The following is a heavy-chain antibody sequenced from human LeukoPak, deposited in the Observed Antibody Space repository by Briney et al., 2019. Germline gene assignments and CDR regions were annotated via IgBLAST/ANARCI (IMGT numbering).Heavy chain of an antibody. Sequence: GGSLRLSCVASGFIFSSYSMGWVRQGPGKGLEWVSLIDSGGSTTYFADSVKGRFTMSRDNFKNTLYLRMYRLRAEDTAVYYCVKGSSTTTRHFDHWGQGTPVTVSS. V-gene: IGHV3-23*03. CDR1: GFIFSSYS. CDR2: IDSGGSTT. CDR3: VKGSSTTTRHFDH. D-gene: IGHD1-1*01. J-gene: IGHJ4*02.